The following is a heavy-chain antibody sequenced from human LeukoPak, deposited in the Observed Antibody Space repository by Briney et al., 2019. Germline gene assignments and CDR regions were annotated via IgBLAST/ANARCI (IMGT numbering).Heavy chain of an antibody. D-gene: IGHD5-18*01. CDR1: GGTFSSYP. V-gene: IGHV1-69*04. J-gene: IGHJ4*02. Sequence: APVKVSCKASGGTFSSYPITWVRQAPGQGLEWMGRIIPILGIANYAQRFQGRVTITADKSTSTAYMELTSLRSEDTAVYYRARGSGVQVWSSLDYWGQGTLVTVSS. CDR3: ARGSGVQVWSSLDY. CDR2: IIPILGIA.